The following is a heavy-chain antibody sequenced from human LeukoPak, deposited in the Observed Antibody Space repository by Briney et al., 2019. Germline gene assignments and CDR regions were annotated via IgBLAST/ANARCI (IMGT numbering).Heavy chain of an antibody. J-gene: IGHJ6*04. D-gene: IGHD3-10*02. CDR2: ISSSTSYI. Sequence: GSLRLSCAASGFIFSTYSMNWVRQAPGKGLEWVSSISSSTSYIYYADSVKGRFTISRDNAKNSLYLQMNSLRPEDTAVYYCAELGITMIGGVWGKGTTVTISS. V-gene: IGHV3-21*01. CDR3: AELGITMIGGV. CDR1: GFIFSTYS.